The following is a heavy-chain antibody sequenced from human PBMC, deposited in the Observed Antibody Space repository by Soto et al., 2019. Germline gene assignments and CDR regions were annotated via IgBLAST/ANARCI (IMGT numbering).Heavy chain of an antibody. V-gene: IGHV4-59*11. J-gene: IGHJ4*02. CDR1: GDSISPHY. Sequence: QVQLQESGPGLVKPSETLSLTCTVSGDSISPHYWSWIRQPPGKGLEWIGYIFYGGTTNYNPSLKSRVTMSVDTSKNQFYLILNSVTAAATAVYYCARDGLSYSSVYWGQGILVTVSS. D-gene: IGHD5-18*01. CDR2: IFYGGTT. CDR3: ARDGLSYSSVY.